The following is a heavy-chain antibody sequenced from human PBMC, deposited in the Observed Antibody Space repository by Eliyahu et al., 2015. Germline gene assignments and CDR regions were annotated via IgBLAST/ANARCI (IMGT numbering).Heavy chain of an antibody. CDR2: INPSHGAT. Sequence: QVQLVQSGAEMKKPGASANVSCKASGYRFTSYFIHWVRQAPGQGLEWMGMINPSHGATVYAQKFQGRVTMTRDSSTNTVYMELNSLRSDDTAVYICARADLGGTGYFQHWGQGTLVIVSS. CDR1: GYRFTSYF. V-gene: IGHV1-46*01. D-gene: IGHD2-15*01. CDR3: ARADLGGTGYFQH. J-gene: IGHJ1*01.